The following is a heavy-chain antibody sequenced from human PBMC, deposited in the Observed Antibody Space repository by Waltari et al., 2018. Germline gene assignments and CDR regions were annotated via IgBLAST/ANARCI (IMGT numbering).Heavy chain of an antibody. CDR1: GFTFSTYW. CDR3: VRGDHDSSAHLFDD. J-gene: IGHJ4*02. D-gene: IGHD3-22*01. CDR2: IKKDGSER. Sequence: EVQLVESGGGLVQPGGSLRLSCAASGFTFSTYWMNWVRQATGKGLEWVANIKKDGSERRYVDSVKGRFTISRDNAKNSLYLQMNSLRVEDTAVYYCVRGDHDSSAHLFDDWGQGTLVTVSS. V-gene: IGHV3-7*01.